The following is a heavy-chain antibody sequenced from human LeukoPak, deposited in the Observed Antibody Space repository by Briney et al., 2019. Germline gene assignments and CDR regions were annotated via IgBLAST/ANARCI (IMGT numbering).Heavy chain of an antibody. D-gene: IGHD4-17*01. V-gene: IGHV4-59*08. J-gene: IGHJ4*02. CDR2: IFYSGST. CDR3: ARLHGDYDGVDY. CDR1: GGSISNYY. Sequence: KASETLSLTCTVSGGSISNYYWSWIRQPPGKGQEWIGYIFYSGSTNCSPSLKSRVTMSLDTSKNQFSLKLSSVTAADTAVYYCARLHGDYDGVDYWGQGTLVTVSS.